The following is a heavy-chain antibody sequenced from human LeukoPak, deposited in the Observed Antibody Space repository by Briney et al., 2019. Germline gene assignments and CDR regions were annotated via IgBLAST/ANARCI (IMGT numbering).Heavy chain of an antibody. CDR1: GGSISSYY. V-gene: IGHV4-59*01. Sequence: SETLSLTCTVSGGSISSYYWSWIRQPPGKGLEWIGYIYYSGSTNYNPSLKSRVTISVDTSKNQFSLKLSSVTAADTAVYYCARVRSSGWYFYYFDYWGQGTWSPSPQ. J-gene: IGHJ4*02. CDR3: ARVRSSGWYFYYFDY. D-gene: IGHD6-19*01. CDR2: IYYSGST.